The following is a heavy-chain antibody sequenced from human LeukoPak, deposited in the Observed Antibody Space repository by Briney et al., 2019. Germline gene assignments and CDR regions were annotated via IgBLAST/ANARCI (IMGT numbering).Heavy chain of an antibody. CDR1: GYSFTSGHY. J-gene: IGHJ4*01. CDR2: IYHTGSA. Sequence: SETLSLTCSVSGYSFTSGHYWGWIRQPPGKGLEWIANIYHTGSAHYNPSLKSRVTISVDTSKNQFSLKLSSVTAADTAVYYCARYCTSTTCILRGFDYWGQGTLVTVSS. V-gene: IGHV4-38-2*01. D-gene: IGHD2-2*01. CDR3: ARYCTSTTCILRGFDY.